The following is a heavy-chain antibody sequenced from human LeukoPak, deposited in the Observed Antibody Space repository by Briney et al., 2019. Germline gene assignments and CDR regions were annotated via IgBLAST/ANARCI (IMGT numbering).Heavy chain of an antibody. J-gene: IGHJ4*02. CDR1: GFTFSGSA. CDR2: IRSKANSYAT. V-gene: IGHV3-73*01. D-gene: IGHD2-2*01. CDR3: TRLDCSSTSCSNYYFDY. Sequence: GGSLKLSRAASGFTFSGSAMHWVRQASGKGLEWVGRIRSKANSYATAYAASVKGRFTISRDDSKNTAYLQMNSLKTEDTAVYYCTRLDCSSTSCSNYYFDYWGQGTLVTVSS.